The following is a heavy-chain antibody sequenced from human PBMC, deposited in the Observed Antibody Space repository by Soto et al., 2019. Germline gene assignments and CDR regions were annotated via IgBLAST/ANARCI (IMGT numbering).Heavy chain of an antibody. CDR2: ITWNSGDV. D-gene: IGHD2-15*01. CDR3: ARCRALVSRPLDF. J-gene: IGHJ4*02. Sequence: EVLLVESGGGLVQPGRSLRLSCAASGFTFDDYAMHWVRQGPGKGLEWVSGITWNSGDVAYAGSVKGRFTISRDNAENSLYLHMNRLRPEDTAYYYGARCRALVSRPLDFWGQGTLVTVSS. V-gene: IGHV3-9*01. CDR1: GFTFDDYA.